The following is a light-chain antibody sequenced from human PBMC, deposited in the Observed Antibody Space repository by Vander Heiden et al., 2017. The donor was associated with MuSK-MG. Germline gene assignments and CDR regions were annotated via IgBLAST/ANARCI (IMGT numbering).Light chain of an antibody. CDR3: QQVGSYPLF. Sequence: AINLTQSPSSLSASVGDSVTLTCRASQGISSSLTWYQQKPGQAPKLLIYDASSLETGVPSRFSGSGSGTEFTLTISSLQPEDFATYYCQQVGSYPLFFGGGTKVEIK. CDR2: DAS. J-gene: IGKJ4*01. CDR1: QGISSS. V-gene: IGKV1-13*02.